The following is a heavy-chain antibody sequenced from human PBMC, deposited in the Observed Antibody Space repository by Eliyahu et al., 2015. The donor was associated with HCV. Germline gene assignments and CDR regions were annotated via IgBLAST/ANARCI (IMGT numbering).Heavy chain of an antibody. Sequence: EVQLVESGGGLVQPGGSLRLSCXASGFPFSSYWMHWVRQVPGKGLVWVSHINSDGSSTNYADSVKGRFTISRDNAKNTLYLQMNSLRAEDTAVYYCATSRSFDYWGQGTLVTVSS. J-gene: IGHJ4*02. CDR2: INSDGSST. V-gene: IGHV3-74*01. CDR1: GFPFSSYW. CDR3: ATSRSFDY.